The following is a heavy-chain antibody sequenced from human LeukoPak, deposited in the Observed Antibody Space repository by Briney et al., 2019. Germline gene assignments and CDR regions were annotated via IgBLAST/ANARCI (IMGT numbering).Heavy chain of an antibody. V-gene: IGHV3-30*18. CDR2: ISYDGSNK. J-gene: IGHJ4*02. Sequence: PGGSLRLSCAASGFTFSNYDMHWVRQAPGKGLEWVAVISYDGSNKYYADSVKGRFTISRDNSKNTVYLQMNSLRAEVTAVYYCAKDREGTTFDNWGQGTLVTVSS. CDR1: GFTFSNYD. D-gene: IGHD1-7*01. CDR3: AKDREGTTFDN.